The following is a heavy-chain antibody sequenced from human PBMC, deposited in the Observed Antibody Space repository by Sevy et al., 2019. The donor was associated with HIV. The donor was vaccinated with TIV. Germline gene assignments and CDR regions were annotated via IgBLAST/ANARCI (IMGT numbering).Heavy chain of an antibody. D-gene: IGHD5-12*01. J-gene: IGHJ6*02. CDR2: ISSSSSYT. Sequence: GGSLRLSCAASGFTFSDYYMSWIRQAPGKGLEWVSYISSSSSYTNYADSVKGRFTISRDNAKNSLYLQMNGLRAEDTAVYYCAREWVATIPYYYGMDVWGQGTTVTVSS. CDR1: GFTFSDYY. V-gene: IGHV3-11*06. CDR3: AREWVATIPYYYGMDV.